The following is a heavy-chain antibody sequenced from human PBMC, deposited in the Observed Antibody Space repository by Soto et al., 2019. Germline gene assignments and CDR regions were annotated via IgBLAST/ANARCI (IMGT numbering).Heavy chain of an antibody. CDR3: AKDLQITIFGVVPFDY. D-gene: IGHD3-3*01. V-gene: IGHV3-23*01. CDR2: ISGSGGST. J-gene: IGHJ4*02. Sequence: VQLLESGGGLVQPGGSLRLSCAASGFTFSSYAMSWVRQAPGKGLEWVSAISGSGGSTYYEDSVKGRFTISRDNSKNTLYLQMNSLRAEDTAVYYCAKDLQITIFGVVPFDYWGQGTLVTVSS. CDR1: GFTFSSYA.